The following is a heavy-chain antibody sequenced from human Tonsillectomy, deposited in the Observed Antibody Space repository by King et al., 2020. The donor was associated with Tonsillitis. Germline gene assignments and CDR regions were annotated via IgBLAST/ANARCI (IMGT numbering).Heavy chain of an antibody. V-gene: IGHV3-21*06. CDR1: GFTFSSYS. CDR2: ISSSSRYI. CDR3: ARGGGYFYYYMDV. Sequence: VQLVESGGGLVKPGGSLRLSCAASGFTFSSYSMNWVRQAPGKGLEWVSSISSSSRYIYYADSVKGRFTISRDNAKNSLYLQMNSLRAEDTAVYYCARGGGYFYYYMDVWGKGTTVTVSS. D-gene: IGHD3-16*01. J-gene: IGHJ6*03.